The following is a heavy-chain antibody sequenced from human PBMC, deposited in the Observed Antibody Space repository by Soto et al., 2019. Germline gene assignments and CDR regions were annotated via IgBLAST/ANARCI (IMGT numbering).Heavy chain of an antibody. V-gene: IGHV3-23*01. Sequence: GSLRLSCAASGFTFSSYAMSWVRQAPGKGLEWVSAISGSGGSTYYADSVKGRFTISRDNSKNTLYLQMNSLRAEDTAVYFCAKDTMYTSGWTSGDYWGQGTLVTVSS. CDR1: GFTFSSYA. J-gene: IGHJ4*02. CDR3: AKDTMYTSGWTSGDY. CDR2: ISGSGGST. D-gene: IGHD6-19*01.